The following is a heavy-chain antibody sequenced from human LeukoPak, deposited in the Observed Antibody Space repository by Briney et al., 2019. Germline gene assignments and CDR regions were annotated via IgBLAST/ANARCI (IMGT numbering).Heavy chain of an antibody. CDR1: GFTFSSYE. CDR2: ISSSSSYI. D-gene: IGHD3-3*01. CDR3: AKTSLSDASGHYYYMDV. V-gene: IGHV3-21*01. Sequence: PGGSLRLSCAASGFTFSSYEMNWVRQAPGKGLEWVSSISSSSSYIYYADSVKGRFTISRDNSQNTVSLQVNNLRTEDTALYYCAKTSLSDASGHYYYMDVWGKGTTVTVSS. J-gene: IGHJ6*03.